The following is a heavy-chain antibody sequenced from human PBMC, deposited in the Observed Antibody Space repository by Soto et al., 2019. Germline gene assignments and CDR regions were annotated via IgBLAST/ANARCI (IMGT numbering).Heavy chain of an antibody. D-gene: IGHD3-22*01. Sequence: QVQLVQSGAEVKKPGASVMVSCKASGYTFRDYDINWVRQASGQGLEWMGWMNPNSGNTAYAQKFQGRVTMTGDTTTNTAYMELTSLTCADTAVYYCTRRARIGKQLWLLFDSWAQGTLVSVSS. CDR2: MNPNSGNT. CDR3: TRRARIGKQLWLLFDS. CDR1: GYTFRDYD. V-gene: IGHV1-8*01. J-gene: IGHJ4*02.